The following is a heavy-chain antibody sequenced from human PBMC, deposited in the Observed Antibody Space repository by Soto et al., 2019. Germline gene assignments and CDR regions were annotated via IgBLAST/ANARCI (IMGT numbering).Heavy chain of an antibody. D-gene: IGHD4-17*01. Sequence: QVQLVESGGGVVQPGRSLRLSCTASGFTFSDYGMHWVRQAPGKGLEWVAVIPYDGTKKYYADSVKGRFTISRDNSKKPLYLQMNSLRAEDTAVYYCAKDLSVIATVNYFDSWGQGTLVTVSS. CDR1: GFTFSDYG. CDR3: AKDLSVIATVNYFDS. CDR2: IPYDGTKK. J-gene: IGHJ4*02. V-gene: IGHV3-30*18.